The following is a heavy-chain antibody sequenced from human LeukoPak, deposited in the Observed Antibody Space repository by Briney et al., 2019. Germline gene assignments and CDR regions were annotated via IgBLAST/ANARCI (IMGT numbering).Heavy chain of an antibody. J-gene: IGHJ4*02. CDR1: GFTFSSYS. CDR2: ISSSSSYI. V-gene: IGHV3-21*04. D-gene: IGHD1-26*01. Sequence: GGSLRLSCAASGFTFSSYSMNWVRQAPGKGLEWVSPISSSSSYIYYADSVKGRFTISRDNAKNSLYLQMNSLRAEDTALYYCARVAARGARSYFDYWGQGTLVTVSS. CDR3: ARVAARGARSYFDY.